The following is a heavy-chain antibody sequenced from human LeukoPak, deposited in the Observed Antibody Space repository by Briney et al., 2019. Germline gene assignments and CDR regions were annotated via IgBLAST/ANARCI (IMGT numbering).Heavy chain of an antibody. CDR3: ARVPGYYVYYFDY. J-gene: IGHJ4*02. D-gene: IGHD3-9*01. V-gene: IGHV3-30*04. CDR2: ISHDGSNK. CDR1: GFTFSSYA. Sequence: GGSLRLSCAASGFTFSSYAMHWVRQAPGKGLEWVAVISHDGSNKYYADSVKGRFTISRDNSKNTLYLQNSLRAEDTAVYYCARVPGYYVYYFDYWGQGTLVTVSS.